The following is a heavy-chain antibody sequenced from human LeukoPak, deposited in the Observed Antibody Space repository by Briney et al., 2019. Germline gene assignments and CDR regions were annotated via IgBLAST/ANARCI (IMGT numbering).Heavy chain of an antibody. D-gene: IGHD3-22*01. CDR2: IYHRGST. CDR1: GYSISSGYY. CDR3: ARPSSGYYRVDY. Sequence: SETLSLTCAVSGYSISSGYYWGWIRQPPGKGLEWIGSIYHRGSTYYNPSLKSRVTISVDTSKNQFSLKLSSVTAADTAVYYCARPSSGYYRVDYWGQGTLVTVSS. V-gene: IGHV4-38-2*01. J-gene: IGHJ4*02.